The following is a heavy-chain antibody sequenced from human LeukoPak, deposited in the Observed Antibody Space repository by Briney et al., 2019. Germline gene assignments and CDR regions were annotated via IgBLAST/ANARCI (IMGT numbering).Heavy chain of an antibody. D-gene: IGHD6-13*01. CDR2: IKQDGSEK. J-gene: IGHJ4*01. CDR1: GFTFRSYW. Sequence: GGSLRLSCAASGFTFRSYWMSWVRQAPGKGLEWVANIKQDGSEKYYVDSVKGRFTISRDNAKNSLYLQMNSLRAEDTAVYYCARQLYSSSWSAFDYWGHGTLVTVSS. V-gene: IGHV3-7*01. CDR3: ARQLYSSSWSAFDY.